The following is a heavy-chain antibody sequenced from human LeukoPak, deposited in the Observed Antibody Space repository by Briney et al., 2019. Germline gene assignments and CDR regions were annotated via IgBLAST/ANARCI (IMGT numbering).Heavy chain of an antibody. CDR1: GFTFGSFA. D-gene: IGHD5-18*01. CDR3: GKTTAGYSSGQKPAWPVDY. Sequence: GGSLRLSCEASGFTFGSFAMYWVRQAPGKGLDWTAGIFGSGGSPHYADSVKGRFTISRDNSKNTVYLHINSLRAEDTAVYYCGKTTAGYSSGQKPAWPVDYWGQGTLVTVSS. V-gene: IGHV3-23*01. CDR2: IFGSGGSP. J-gene: IGHJ4*02.